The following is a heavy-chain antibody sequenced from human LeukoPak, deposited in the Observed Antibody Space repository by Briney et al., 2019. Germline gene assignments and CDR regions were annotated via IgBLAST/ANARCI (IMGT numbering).Heavy chain of an antibody. CDR3: AKKYSNSWPAFDY. Sequence: PGGSLRLSGAASGFTFSSNDMSWVRQAPGKGLEWVSGISGTDGSRSYADSVKGRFTISRDNSKNTLFLQMSSLRAKDTAVYYCAKKYSNSWPAFDYWGQGTLVTVSS. V-gene: IGHV3-23*01. J-gene: IGHJ4*02. D-gene: IGHD4-11*01. CDR2: ISGTDGSR. CDR1: GFTFSSND.